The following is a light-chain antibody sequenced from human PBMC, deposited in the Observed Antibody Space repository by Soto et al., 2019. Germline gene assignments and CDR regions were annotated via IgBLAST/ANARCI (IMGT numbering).Light chain of an antibody. CDR2: ATS. CDR3: QQYNDWPNYT. Sequence: EIFMAQSPATLSVSEGERATLSCRASQSVGGNIAWYQQSPGQAPRLLIYATSTRATGIPARFSGRGSGTEFTLTISSLQSEDYAVYYCQQYNDWPNYTFGQGTKLEIK. J-gene: IGKJ2*01. CDR1: QSVGGN. V-gene: IGKV3-15*01.